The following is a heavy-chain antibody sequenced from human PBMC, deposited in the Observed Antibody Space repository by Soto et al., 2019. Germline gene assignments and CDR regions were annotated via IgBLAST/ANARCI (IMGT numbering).Heavy chain of an antibody. J-gene: IGHJ4*02. D-gene: IGHD6-13*01. V-gene: IGHV1-18*01. Sequence: ASVKVSCKASGYTFTSYGISWVRQAPGQGLEWMGWISAYNGNTNYAQSLQGRVTMTTDTSTTTAYKELRSLKSDDTAVYYCARVSPSSRAAEPWGQGTLVTVSS. CDR2: ISAYNGNT. CDR3: ARVSPSSRAAEP. CDR1: GYTFTSYG.